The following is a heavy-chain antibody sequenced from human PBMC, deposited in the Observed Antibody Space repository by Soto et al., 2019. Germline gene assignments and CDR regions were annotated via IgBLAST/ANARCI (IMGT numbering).Heavy chain of an antibody. CDR3: AKGFVATIRPNRFDP. J-gene: IGHJ5*02. Sequence: EVQLLESGGGLVQPGGCLRLSCAASGFTFSSYAMSWVRQAPGKGLEWVSAISGSGGSTYYADSVKGRFTIPRDNSKNPLYQQMNSLRAEDTAVYYCAKGFVATIRPNRFDPWGQGTLVTVSS. V-gene: IGHV3-23*01. CDR2: ISGSGGST. D-gene: IGHD5-12*01. CDR1: GFTFSSYA.